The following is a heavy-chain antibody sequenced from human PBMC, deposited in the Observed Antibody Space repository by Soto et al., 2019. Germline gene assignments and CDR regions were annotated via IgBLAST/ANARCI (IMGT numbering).Heavy chain of an antibody. J-gene: IGHJ1*01. V-gene: IGHV3-9*01. CDR2: INWNSGSI. CDR1: GFTFDDYA. CDR3: VKDESINWYSGHFRH. D-gene: IGHD6-13*01. Sequence: GGSLRLSCAASGFTFDDYAMHWVRQVPGKGRGWVSGINWNSGSIGYADSVKGRFAISRDNAKNSLHLQMNSLRAEDTAFYYCVKDESINWYSGHFRHWGQGTLVTVSS.